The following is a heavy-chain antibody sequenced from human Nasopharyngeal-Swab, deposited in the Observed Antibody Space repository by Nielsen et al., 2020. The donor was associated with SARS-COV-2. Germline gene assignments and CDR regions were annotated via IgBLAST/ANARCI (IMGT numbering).Heavy chain of an antibody. D-gene: IGHD3-22*01. CDR3: AHSDYDSSNYYYGFDY. Sequence: SGSTLVKPTQTLTLTCTFSGFSLSTSGVGVGWIRQPPGKALEWLALIYWDDDKRYSPSLMSRLTITKDTSKNQVVLTMTNMDPVDTATYYCAHSDYDSSNYYYGFDYWGQGTLVTVSS. V-gene: IGHV2-5*02. CDR2: IYWDDDK. CDR1: GFSLSTSGVG. J-gene: IGHJ4*02.